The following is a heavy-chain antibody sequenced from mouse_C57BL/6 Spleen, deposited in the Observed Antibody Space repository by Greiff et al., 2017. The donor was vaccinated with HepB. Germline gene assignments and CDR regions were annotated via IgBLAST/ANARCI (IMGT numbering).Heavy chain of an antibody. CDR1: GYTFTSYW. V-gene: IGHV1-7*01. J-gene: IGHJ3*01. CDR2: INPSSGYT. CDR3: ASLYSSAWFAY. D-gene: IGHD2-1*01. Sequence: VQLQQSGAELAKPGASVKLSCKASGYTFTSYWMHWVKQRPGQGLEWIGYINPSSGYTKYNQKFKDKATLTADKSSSTAYMQLSSLTYEDSAVYSCASLYSSAWFAYWGQGTLVTVSA.